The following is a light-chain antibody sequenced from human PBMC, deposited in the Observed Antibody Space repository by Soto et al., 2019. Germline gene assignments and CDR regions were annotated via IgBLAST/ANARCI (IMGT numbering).Light chain of an antibody. CDR2: NAF. V-gene: IGLV2-14*03. J-gene: IGLJ2*01. CDR1: SSDVGGYNY. Sequence: QSALTQPASVSGSPGQSITISCTGTSSDVGGYNYVSWYQHHPGRAPKLMIYNAFDRPSGVSNRVSGSKSGNTASLTISGRQAEDEADYYCSSYRGSNTVVFGGGTKLTVL. CDR3: SSYRGSNTVV.